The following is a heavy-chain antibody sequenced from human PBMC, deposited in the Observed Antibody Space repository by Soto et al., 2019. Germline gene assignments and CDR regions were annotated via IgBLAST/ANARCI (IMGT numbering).Heavy chain of an antibody. V-gene: IGHV4-4*02. CDR3: AVQGDGDFDY. Sequence: QVQLQESGPGLLEPSGTLSLTCAVSGASIGTNNWWSWVRQPPGKGLEWIGEVYHSGTTNCNPSLKSRLTISIDNSKNQFSLRLTSTTAADTAVYYCAVQGDGDFDYWSQGSLVTVSS. CDR1: GASIGTNNW. CDR2: VYHSGTT. J-gene: IGHJ4*02.